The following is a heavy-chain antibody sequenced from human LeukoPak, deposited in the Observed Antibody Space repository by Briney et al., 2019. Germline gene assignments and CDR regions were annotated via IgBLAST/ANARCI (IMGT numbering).Heavy chain of an antibody. D-gene: IGHD2-2*01. CDR2: ISRSSSTI. Sequence: PGGSLRLSCAASGFTFSSYSMNRVRQAPGKGLEWVSHISRSSSTIYYADSVKGRFTISRDSAKNSLYLQMNSLRAEDTAVYYCARDPSREWGQGTLVTVSS. J-gene: IGHJ4*02. CDR3: ARDPSRE. V-gene: IGHV3-48*01. CDR1: GFTFSSYS.